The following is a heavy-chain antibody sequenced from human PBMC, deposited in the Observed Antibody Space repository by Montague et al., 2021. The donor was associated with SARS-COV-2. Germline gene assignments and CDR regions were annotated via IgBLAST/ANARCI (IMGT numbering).Heavy chain of an antibody. D-gene: IGHD6-19*01. CDR2: IGASGSST. CDR1: GITFSTYE. J-gene: IGHJ5*02. V-gene: IGHV3-48*03. CDR3: ECLGSSDWYHWFDP. Sequence: SLRLSCAASGITFSTYEMIWVRQAPGKGLEWVSSIGASGSSTHYAGSVKGRFTISRDNAKSSLFLQMDSLRVEDTAIYYCECLGSSDWYHWFDPWGQGTLVTVSS.